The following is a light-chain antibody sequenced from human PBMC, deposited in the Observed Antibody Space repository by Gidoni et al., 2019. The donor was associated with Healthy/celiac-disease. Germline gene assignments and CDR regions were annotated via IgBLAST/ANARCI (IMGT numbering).Light chain of an antibody. CDR3: QQSYSTPPT. V-gene: IGKV1-39*01. J-gene: IGKJ1*01. Sequence: DIQMTQSPSSLSASVGDRVTITCRASQSISSYLNWYQQKPGKAPNLLIHAASSLQSWVPSRFSGSGSGTDFTLTISSLQPEDFATYYCQQSYSTPPTFGQXTKVEIK. CDR1: QSISSY. CDR2: AAS.